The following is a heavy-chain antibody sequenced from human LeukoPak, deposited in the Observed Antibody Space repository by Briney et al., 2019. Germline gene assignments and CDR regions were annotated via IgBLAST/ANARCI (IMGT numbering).Heavy chain of an antibody. Sequence: PGGSLRLSCAASGFTFSSYAMHWVRQAPGKGLEWVAVISYDGSNKYYADSVKGRFTISRDNSKNTLYLQMNSLRAEDTAVYYCAREFPWSGGYEDWLSWGQGTLVTVSS. CDR3: AREFPWSGGYEDWLS. J-gene: IGHJ4*02. D-gene: IGHD5-12*01. V-gene: IGHV3-30*04. CDR1: GFTFSSYA. CDR2: ISYDGSNK.